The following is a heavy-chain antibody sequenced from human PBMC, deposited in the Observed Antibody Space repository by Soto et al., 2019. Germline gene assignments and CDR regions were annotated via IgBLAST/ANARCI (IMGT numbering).Heavy chain of an antibody. D-gene: IGHD2-8*01. V-gene: IGHV3-23*01. CDR1: GFTFSSYA. J-gene: IGHJ4*02. CDR3: AKDKWPLLEATNGPFDY. CDR2: ISGSGGST. Sequence: PGGSLRLSCAASGFTFSSYAMSWVRQAPGKGLEWVSAISGSGGSTYYADSVKGRFTISRDNSKNTLYLQMNSLRAEDTAVYYCAKDKWPLLEATNGPFDYWGQGTLVTVSS.